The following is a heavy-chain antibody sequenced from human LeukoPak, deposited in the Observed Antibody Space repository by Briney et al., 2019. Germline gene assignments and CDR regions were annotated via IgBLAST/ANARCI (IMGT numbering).Heavy chain of an antibody. Sequence: GASVKVSFTASGYTFTSYYMHWVRQAPGQGLEWMGIINPSGGSTSYAQKFQGRVTMTRDTSTSTVYMELSSLRSEDTAVYYCARDYAGGDYGDYFDYWGQGTLVTVSS. V-gene: IGHV1-46*01. CDR2: INPSGGST. CDR3: ARDYAGGDYGDYFDY. J-gene: IGHJ4*02. D-gene: IGHD4-17*01. CDR1: GYTFTSYY.